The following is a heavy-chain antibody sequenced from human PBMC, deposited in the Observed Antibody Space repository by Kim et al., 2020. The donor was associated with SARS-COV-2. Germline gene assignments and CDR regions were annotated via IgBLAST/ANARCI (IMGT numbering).Heavy chain of an antibody. CDR2: INTNTGNP. V-gene: IGHV7-4-1*02. CDR1: GYTFTSYA. Sequence: ASVKVSCKASGYTFTSYAMNWVRQAPGQGLEWMGWINTNTGNPTYAQGFTGRFVFSLDTSVSTAYLQISSLKAEDTAVYYCARPHWFGELLYHGMDVWGQGTTVTVSS. J-gene: IGHJ6*02. D-gene: IGHD3-10*01. CDR3: ARPHWFGELLYHGMDV.